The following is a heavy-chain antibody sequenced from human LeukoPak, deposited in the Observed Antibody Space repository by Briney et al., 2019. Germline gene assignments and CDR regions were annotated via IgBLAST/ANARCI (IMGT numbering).Heavy chain of an antibody. Sequence: GGSLRLSCAAYGFTSSSYIMSCGRQAPGKGLEWVSSISSSGSTIYYADSVKGRFTISRDNAKNSLYLQMNSLRAEDTAVYYCAGASGYISGGGFVCGCQGTLVTVSS. D-gene: IGHD6-25*01. J-gene: IGHJ4*02. CDR3: AGASGYISGGGFVC. V-gene: IGHV3-48*03. CDR1: GFTSSSYI. CDR2: ISSSGSTI.